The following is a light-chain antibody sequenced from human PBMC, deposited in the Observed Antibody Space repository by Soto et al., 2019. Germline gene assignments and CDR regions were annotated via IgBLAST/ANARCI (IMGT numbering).Light chain of an antibody. V-gene: IGLV1-47*01. Sequence: QSVLTQSPSASGTPGQRVTISCSGASSNIGSNYVFWYQQLPETAPKLLIYRNNQRPSRVPDRFSGSKSGTSASLAISGLRSEDEADYYCAAWDDSRSGRVVFGGGTKLTVL. CDR1: SSNIGSNY. CDR3: AAWDDSRSGRVV. J-gene: IGLJ3*02. CDR2: RNN.